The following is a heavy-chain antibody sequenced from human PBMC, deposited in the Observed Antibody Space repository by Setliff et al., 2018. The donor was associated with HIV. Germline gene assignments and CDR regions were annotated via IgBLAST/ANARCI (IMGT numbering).Heavy chain of an antibody. V-gene: IGHV2-5*02. CDR2: IYWDDDK. CDR1: GFSLSTSGVC. CDR3: AHILQDPPSHSYYYFYMDV. Sequence: SGPTLVNPTQTLTLTCTFSGFSLSTSGVCVGLIRQPPGKALEWLALIYWDDDKRYSPSLKSRLTITKDTSKNQVVLTRTNMDPVDTATYYCAHILQDPPSHSYYYFYMDVWGKGTTVTVSS. J-gene: IGHJ6*03. D-gene: IGHD3-16*01.